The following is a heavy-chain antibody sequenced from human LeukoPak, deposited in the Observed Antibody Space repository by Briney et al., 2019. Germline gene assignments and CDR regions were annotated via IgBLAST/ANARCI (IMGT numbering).Heavy chain of an antibody. V-gene: IGHV4-61*08. CDR2: IYYSGST. Sequence: PSETLSLTCTVSGGSISSGGYYWSWIRQPPGKGLEWIGYIYYSGSTNYNPSLKSRVTISVDTSKNQFSLKLSSVTAADTAVYYCAREAHYGDYLIDYWGQGTLVTVSS. CDR3: AREAHYGDYLIDY. D-gene: IGHD4-17*01. J-gene: IGHJ4*02. CDR1: GGSISSGGYY.